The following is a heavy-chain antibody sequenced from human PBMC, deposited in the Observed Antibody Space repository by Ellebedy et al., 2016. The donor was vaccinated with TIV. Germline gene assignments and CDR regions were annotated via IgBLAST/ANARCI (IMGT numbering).Heavy chain of an antibody. CDR2: IIPILGIA. CDR3: ARDRYGDYAFDY. CDR1: GGTFSSYA. Sequence: SVKVSCKASGGTFSSYAISWVRQAPGQGLDWMGRIIPILGIANYAQKFQGRVTITADESTSTAYMELSSLRSEDTAVYYCARDRYGDYAFDYWGQGTLVTVSS. J-gene: IGHJ4*02. V-gene: IGHV1-69*04. D-gene: IGHD4-17*01.